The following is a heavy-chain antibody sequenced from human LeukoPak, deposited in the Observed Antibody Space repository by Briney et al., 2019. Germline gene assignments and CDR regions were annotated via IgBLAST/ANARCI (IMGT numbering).Heavy chain of an antibody. Sequence: GASVKVSCKTSGYTFTTYYVHWVRQAPGQGLEWMGIINPSGGSTSYAQKVQGRVTMTTDTSTSTAYMELRSLRSDDTAMYYCAINWYSGSYYPSDYWGQGTLVTVSS. J-gene: IGHJ4*02. CDR3: AINWYSGSYYPSDY. CDR2: INPSGGST. D-gene: IGHD1-26*01. V-gene: IGHV1-46*01. CDR1: GYTFTTYY.